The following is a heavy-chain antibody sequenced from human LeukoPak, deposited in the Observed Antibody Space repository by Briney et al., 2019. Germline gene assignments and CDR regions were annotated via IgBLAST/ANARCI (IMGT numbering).Heavy chain of an antibody. Sequence: SETLSLTCTVSGGSINRYYWSWIRQPPGKGLEWMGYVYYSGKTKYNPSLKSRVTISVDTSKNRISLRLKSVTAADTAVYYCARHIDDYGDANFDSWGQGTLVTVSS. CDR3: ARHIDDYGDANFDS. CDR1: GGSINRYY. D-gene: IGHD4-17*01. J-gene: IGHJ4*02. CDR2: VYYSGKT. V-gene: IGHV4-59*08.